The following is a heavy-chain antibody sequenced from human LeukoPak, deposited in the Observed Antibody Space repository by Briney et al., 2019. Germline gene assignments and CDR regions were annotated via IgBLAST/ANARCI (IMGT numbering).Heavy chain of an antibody. V-gene: IGHV3-21*03. Sequence: PGGSLRLSCAASGFTLSPYGMNWVRQAPGKGLEWVSAISSSSTYIYYADSVKGRFNISRDNSKSTLFLQMSSLKTEDTAVYYCTTVGSSWYEDYWGQGTLVTVSS. CDR2: ISSSSTYI. CDR3: TTVGSSWYEDY. CDR1: GFTLSPYG. J-gene: IGHJ4*02. D-gene: IGHD6-13*01.